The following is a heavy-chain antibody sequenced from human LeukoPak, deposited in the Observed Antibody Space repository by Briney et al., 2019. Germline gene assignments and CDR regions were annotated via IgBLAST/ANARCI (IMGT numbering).Heavy chain of an antibody. V-gene: IGHV5-51*01. J-gene: IGHJ4*02. CDR3: ARRRDLYSGSYYPFDY. D-gene: IGHD1-26*01. CDR1: GYSFTNYW. CDR2: IYPGDSDA. Sequence: GESLKISCKGSGYSFTNYWIGWVRQMPGKGLKWMGSIYPGDSDARYSPSFQGQVTISADKSISTAYLQWSSLKASDTAMYYCARRRDLYSGSYYPFDYWGQGPWSPSPQ.